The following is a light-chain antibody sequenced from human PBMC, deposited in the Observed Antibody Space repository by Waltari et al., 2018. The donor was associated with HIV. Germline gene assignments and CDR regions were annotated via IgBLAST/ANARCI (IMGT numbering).Light chain of an antibody. J-gene: IGLJ2*01. CDR1: RSDVGTYNL. V-gene: IGLV2-23*01. CDR3: CSFANSRTLG. CDR2: EGT. Sequence: QSALTQPAPVSGSPGQSISISCTGTRSDVGTYNLVSRYQQHPGKAPQLVIYEGTKRPSGVSNLFSGSKSGNTASLTISGLQAEDEAHYFCCSFANSRTLGFGGGTKVTVL.